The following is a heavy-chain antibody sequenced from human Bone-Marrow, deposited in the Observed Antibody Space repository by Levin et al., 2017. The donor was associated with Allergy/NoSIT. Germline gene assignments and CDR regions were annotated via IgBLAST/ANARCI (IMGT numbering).Heavy chain of an antibody. CDR2: ISGSGAGT. CDR1: GFTFRTYA. Sequence: GGSLRLSCAASGFTFRTYAMSWVRQAPGKGLEWLSGISGSGAGTFYADSVKGRFNISKDNSNNMVYLQLNSLRVEDTDVYYCAKVGSGWFRNKLDSWGQGTLVTVSS. CDR3: AKVGSGWFRNKLDS. J-gene: IGHJ4*02. V-gene: IGHV3-23*01. D-gene: IGHD6-19*01.